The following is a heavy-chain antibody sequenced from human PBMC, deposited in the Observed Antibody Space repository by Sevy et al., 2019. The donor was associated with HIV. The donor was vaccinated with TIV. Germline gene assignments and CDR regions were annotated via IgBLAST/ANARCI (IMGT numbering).Heavy chain of an antibody. V-gene: IGHV1-69*06. J-gene: IGHJ3*02. CDR2: IIPIFGTA. Sequence: SVKVSCKASGGTFSSYAISWVRQAPGQGLEWMGGIIPIFGTANYAQKFQGRVTITADKSTSTAYMELSSLRSEDTAVYYCARGYDSSGADAFHIWGQGTMVTVSS. CDR1: GGTFSSYA. D-gene: IGHD3-22*01. CDR3: ARGYDSSGADAFHI.